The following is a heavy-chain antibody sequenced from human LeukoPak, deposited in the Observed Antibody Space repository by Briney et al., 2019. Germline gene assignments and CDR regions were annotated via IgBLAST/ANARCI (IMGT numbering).Heavy chain of an antibody. D-gene: IGHD3-22*01. Sequence: SETLSLTCTVSGGSISSYCWSWIRQPPGKGLEWIGYIYYSGSTNYNPSLKSRVTISVDTSKNQFSLKLSSVTAADTAVYYCARGDYDSSGYRWFDPWGQGTLVTVSS. CDR1: GGSISSYC. J-gene: IGHJ5*02. CDR3: ARGDYDSSGYRWFDP. CDR2: IYYSGST. V-gene: IGHV4-59*01.